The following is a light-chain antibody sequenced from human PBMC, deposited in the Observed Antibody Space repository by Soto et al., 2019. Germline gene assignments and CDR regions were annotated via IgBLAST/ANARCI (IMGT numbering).Light chain of an antibody. CDR1: QSVSSSD. CDR2: GAS. J-gene: IGKJ1*01. Sequence: ETVLTQSPGTLSLSPGERATLSCRASQSVSSSDLAWYQLKPVQAPRLLIYGASSRATGIPDRFSGSGSGRYFTLTISRLEPEDFALDYCQQYGSSPQTFGQGTKVESK. CDR3: QQYGSSPQT. V-gene: IGKV3-20*01.